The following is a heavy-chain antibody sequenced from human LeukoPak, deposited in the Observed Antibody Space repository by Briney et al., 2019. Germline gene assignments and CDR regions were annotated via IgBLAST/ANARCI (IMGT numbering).Heavy chain of an antibody. V-gene: IGHV4-61*02. CDR2: LYPSGST. Sequence: SQTLSLTCTVSGGSISSGSYFWNWIRQPAGKGLEWIGRLYPSGSTNYNPSLKSRVTISIDMSKNQFSLKLSSVTAADTAIYYCARSYYYDSSGSKDAFDIWGQGTMVTVSS. J-gene: IGHJ3*02. D-gene: IGHD3-22*01. CDR1: GGSISSGSYF. CDR3: ARSYYYDSSGSKDAFDI.